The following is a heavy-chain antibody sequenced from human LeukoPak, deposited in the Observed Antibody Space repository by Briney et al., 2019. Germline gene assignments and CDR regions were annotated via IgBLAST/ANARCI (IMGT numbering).Heavy chain of an antibody. CDR3: AREDTAMDPHFDY. Sequence: PGGSLRLSCAASGFTFSSYGMHWVRQAPGKGLEWVAVIWYDGSNKYYADSVKGRFTISRDNSKNTLYLQMNSLRAEDTAVYYCAREDTAMDPHFDYWGQGTLVTVSS. J-gene: IGHJ4*02. V-gene: IGHV3-33*01. CDR2: IWYDGSNK. CDR1: GFTFSSYG. D-gene: IGHD5-18*01.